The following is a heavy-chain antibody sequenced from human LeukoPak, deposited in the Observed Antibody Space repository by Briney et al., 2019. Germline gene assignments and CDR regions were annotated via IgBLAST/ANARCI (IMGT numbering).Heavy chain of an antibody. V-gene: IGHV4-38-2*02. CDR3: AREKLAAADPDAFDI. CDR1: GFSISSGYY. Sequence: SETLSLTGTVSGFSISSGYYWGWIRQPPGKGLEWIGSVYHSGSTYYNPSLKSRVTISVDTSKNQFSLKLSSVTAADTAVYYCAREKLAAADPDAFDIWGQGTMVTVSS. J-gene: IGHJ3*02. CDR2: VYHSGST. D-gene: IGHD6-13*01.